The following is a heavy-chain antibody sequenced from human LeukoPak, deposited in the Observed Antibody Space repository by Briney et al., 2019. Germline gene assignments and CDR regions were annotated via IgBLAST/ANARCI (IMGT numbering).Heavy chain of an antibody. V-gene: IGHV4-4*07. Sequence: SETLSLTCSVSGGSISSFYWSWVRQPAGKGLEWIGRISTRGNADYNPSLKSRVTLSVDTSKNQFSLKLSSVTAADTAMYYCASDSFYDSGGYFFYWGQGTLVTVSS. CDR1: GGSISSFY. CDR2: ISTRGNA. J-gene: IGHJ4*02. CDR3: ASDSFYDSGGYFFY. D-gene: IGHD3-22*01.